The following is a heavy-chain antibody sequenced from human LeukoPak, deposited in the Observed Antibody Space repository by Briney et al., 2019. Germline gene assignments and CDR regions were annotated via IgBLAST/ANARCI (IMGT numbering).Heavy chain of an antibody. J-gene: IGHJ4*02. CDR1: GFSFDDYG. V-gene: IGHV3-30*18. D-gene: IGHD2-2*01. CDR3: AKPLPSSPWSYYFDY. Sequence: GGSLRLSCAASGFSFDDYGLTWVRQAPGKGLEWVAVISNDGSNTFYSDSVKGRFTISRDNSKNTLFLQMDSLRAEDTAVYYCAKPLPSSPWSYYFDYWGQGTMVTVSS. CDR2: ISNDGSNT.